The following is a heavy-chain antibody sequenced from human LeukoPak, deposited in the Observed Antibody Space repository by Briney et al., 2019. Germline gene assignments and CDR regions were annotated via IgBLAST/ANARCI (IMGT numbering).Heavy chain of an antibody. CDR3: ARHKPADFWSGYFDF. CDR1: GGSFSGYY. CDR2: INHSGST. V-gene: IGHV4-34*01. Sequence: PSETLSLTCAVYGGSFSGYYWSWIRQPPGKGLEWIGEINHSGSTYYNPSLKSRVTISVDTSKNQFSLKLSSVTAADTAVYYCARHKPADFWSGYFDFWGQGTLVTVSS. D-gene: IGHD3-3*01. J-gene: IGHJ4*02.